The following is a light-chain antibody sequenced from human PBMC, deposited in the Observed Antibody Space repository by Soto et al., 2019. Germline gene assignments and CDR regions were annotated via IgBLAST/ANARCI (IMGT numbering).Light chain of an antibody. V-gene: IGLV2-14*01. Sequence: QSALTQPASVSGSPGQSITISCTGTSSDVGGYNYVSWYQQHPGKAPKLMIYEVSNRPSGVSNRFSGSKSGNTASLTISGLQAEDEADDYCRSYTSSSTLVVCGGGTKRTVL. CDR2: EVS. CDR1: SSDVGGYNY. CDR3: RSYTSSSTLVV. J-gene: IGLJ2*01.